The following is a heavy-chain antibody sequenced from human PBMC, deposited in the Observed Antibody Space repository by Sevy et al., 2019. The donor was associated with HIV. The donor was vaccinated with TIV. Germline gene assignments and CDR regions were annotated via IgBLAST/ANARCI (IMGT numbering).Heavy chain of an antibody. Sequence: GGSLRLSCAASGFTLGSYTMNWVRQAPGEGLEWVASISATGGSTYYADSVKGRFTISRDVSKGLLYLQMNSLTAEDTAIFYCAKTLQKLPFHPHYFDSWGQGTLVTVSS. D-gene: IGHD2-21*02. CDR1: GFTLGSYT. V-gene: IGHV3-23*01. CDR2: ISATGGST. J-gene: IGHJ4*02. CDR3: AKTLQKLPFHPHYFDS.